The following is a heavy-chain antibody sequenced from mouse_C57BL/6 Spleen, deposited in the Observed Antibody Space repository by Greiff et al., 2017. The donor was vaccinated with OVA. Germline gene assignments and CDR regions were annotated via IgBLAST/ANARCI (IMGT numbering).Heavy chain of an antibody. J-gene: IGHJ2*01. Sequence: QVQLQQPGAELVRPGSSVKLSCKASGYTFTSYWMDWVKQRPGQGLEWIGNIYPSDSETHYNQKFKDKATLTVDKSSSTAYMQLSSLTSEDSAVYYCARERDGYPYYFDYWGQGTTLTVSS. CDR2: IYPSDSET. CDR1: GYTFTSYW. V-gene: IGHV1-61*01. D-gene: IGHD2-3*01. CDR3: ARERDGYPYYFDY.